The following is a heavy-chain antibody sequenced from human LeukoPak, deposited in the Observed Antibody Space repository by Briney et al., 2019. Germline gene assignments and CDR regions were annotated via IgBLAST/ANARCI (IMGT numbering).Heavy chain of an antibody. Sequence: ASVKVSCKASGYTFTSYGISWVRQAPGQGLEWMGWISAYNGNTNYAQKLQGRVNMTTDTSTSTAYMELRSLRSGDTAVYYCAREEGFLEWAPLDYWGQGTLVTVSS. V-gene: IGHV1-18*01. CDR1: GYTFTSYG. J-gene: IGHJ4*02. D-gene: IGHD3-3*01. CDR2: ISAYNGNT. CDR3: AREEGFLEWAPLDY.